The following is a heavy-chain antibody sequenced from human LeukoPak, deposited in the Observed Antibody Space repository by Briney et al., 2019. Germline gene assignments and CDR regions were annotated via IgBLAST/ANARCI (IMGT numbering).Heavy chain of an antibody. D-gene: IGHD1-1*01. CDR2: IKQDGSEK. J-gene: IGHJ6*02. CDR3: AREERESGGWDV. CDR1: RFTFSNYW. Sequence: GGSLRLSCAASRFTFSNYWMSWVRQAPGRGLEWVANIKQDGSEKNYVGSVKGRFTISRDNAKNSLYLQMNSLRVEDTAVYYCAREERESGGWDVWGQGTTVTVSS. V-gene: IGHV3-7*04.